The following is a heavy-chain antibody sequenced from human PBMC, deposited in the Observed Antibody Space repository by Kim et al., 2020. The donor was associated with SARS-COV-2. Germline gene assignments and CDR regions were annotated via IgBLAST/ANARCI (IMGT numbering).Heavy chain of an antibody. CDR3: ARLGGPYGDYVFGMDV. D-gene: IGHD4-17*01. J-gene: IGHJ6*02. CDR1: GFTFSSYE. Sequence: GGSLRLSCAASGFTFSSYEMNWVRQAPGKGLEWVSYISSSGSTIYYADSVKGRFTISRDNAKNSLYLQMNSLRAEDTAVYYCARLGGPYGDYVFGMDVWGQGTTVTVSS. CDR2: ISSSGSTI. V-gene: IGHV3-48*03.